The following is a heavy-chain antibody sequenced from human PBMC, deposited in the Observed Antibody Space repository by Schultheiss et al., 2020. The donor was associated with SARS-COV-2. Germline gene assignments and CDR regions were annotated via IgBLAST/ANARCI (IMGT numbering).Heavy chain of an antibody. V-gene: IGHV3-74*01. J-gene: IGHJ4*02. CDR1: GFTFSSYW. Sequence: GGSLRLSCAASGFTFSSYWMHWVRQAPGKGLVWVSLIKSDGSGTTYADSVKGRFTISRDNAKNTLYLQMNSLRAEDTAVYYCARDRDYGADYWGQGTLVTVSS. CDR3: ARDRDYGADY. CDR2: IKSDGSGT. D-gene: IGHD4-17*01.